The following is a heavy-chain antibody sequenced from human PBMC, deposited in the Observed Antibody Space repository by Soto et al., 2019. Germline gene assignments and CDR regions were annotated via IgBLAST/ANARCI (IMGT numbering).Heavy chain of an antibody. Sequence: PVGSLRLSCAASGFSFSNTWMHWVRQAPGKGLVWVSYINSDGSTTTYADSVKGRFTISRDNAKNTVYLQIDSLRAEDTAVYYCARDRSYSNDYWGQGVLVTVSS. CDR3: ARDRSYSNDY. J-gene: IGHJ4*02. V-gene: IGHV3-74*01. CDR1: GFSFSNTW. CDR2: INSDGSTT. D-gene: IGHD5-12*01.